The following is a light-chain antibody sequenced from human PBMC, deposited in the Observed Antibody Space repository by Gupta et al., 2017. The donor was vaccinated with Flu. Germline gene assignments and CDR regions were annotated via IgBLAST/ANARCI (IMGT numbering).Light chain of an antibody. CDR1: TSDVGSHDR. V-gene: IGLV2-18*02. CDR2: EVN. Sequence: SALTQPPSVSGAPGQSVAIPCTGATSDVGSHDRVCWYQHTPCTAPRLIIFEVNNRPSAVPALFSASKAGNTASLTISAHKQEDDAYYYSTSKRTTSAWVFGGGTKLTVL. CDR3: TSKRTTSAWV. J-gene: IGLJ2*01.